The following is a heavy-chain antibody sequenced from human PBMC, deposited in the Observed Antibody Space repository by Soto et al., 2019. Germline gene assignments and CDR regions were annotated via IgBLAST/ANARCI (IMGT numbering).Heavy chain of an antibody. CDR3: ARVGVGATHPIDY. CDR1: GFTFSSYS. V-gene: IGHV3-21*01. Sequence: GGSLRLSCAASGFTFSSYSMNWVRQAPGKGLEWVSSISSSSSYIYYADSVKGRFTISRDNAKNSLYLQMNSLRAEDTAVYYCARVGVGATHPIDYWGQGTLVTVSS. J-gene: IGHJ4*02. D-gene: IGHD1-26*01. CDR2: ISSSSSYI.